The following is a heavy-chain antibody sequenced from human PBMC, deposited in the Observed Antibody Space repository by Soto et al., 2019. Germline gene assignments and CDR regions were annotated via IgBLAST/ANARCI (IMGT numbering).Heavy chain of an antibody. Sequence: SVKVSCKASGGTFSSYTISWVRQAPGQELEWMGRIIPILGIANYAQKFQGRVTITADKSTSTAYMELSSLRSEDTAVYYCVIAARPGQLDYWGQGTLVTVSS. D-gene: IGHD6-6*01. V-gene: IGHV1-69*02. CDR3: VIAARPGQLDY. CDR2: IIPILGIA. CDR1: GGTFSSYT. J-gene: IGHJ4*02.